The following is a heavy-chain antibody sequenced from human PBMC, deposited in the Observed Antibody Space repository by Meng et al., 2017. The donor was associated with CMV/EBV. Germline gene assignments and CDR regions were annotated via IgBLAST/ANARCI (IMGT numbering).Heavy chain of an antibody. CDR2: INPSGGST. CDR3: ARESGSVGDY. V-gene: IGHV1-46*01. Sequence: GQLVQAGPEVNKPGASVKVSYKASGDTLTSSYMHWVRQAPGQGLEWMGIINPSGGSTSYAQKFQGRVTMTRDTSTSTVYMELSSLRSEDTAVYYCARESGSVGDYWGQGTLVTVSS. CDR1: GDTLTSSY. J-gene: IGHJ4*02. D-gene: IGHD1-26*01.